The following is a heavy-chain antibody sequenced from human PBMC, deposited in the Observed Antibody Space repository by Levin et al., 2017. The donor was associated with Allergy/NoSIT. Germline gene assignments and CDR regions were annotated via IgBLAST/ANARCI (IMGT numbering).Heavy chain of an antibody. CDR1: GFTFDDYA. J-gene: IGHJ4*02. V-gene: IGHV3-9*01. CDR2: ISWNSGSI. D-gene: IGHD6-13*01. CDR3: AKVRYSSSWCFDY. Sequence: LSLTCAASGFTFDDYAMHWVRQAPGKGLEWVSGISWNSGSIGYADSVKGRFTISRDNAKNSLYLQMNSLRAEDTALYYCAKVRYSSSWCFDYWGQGTLVTVSS.